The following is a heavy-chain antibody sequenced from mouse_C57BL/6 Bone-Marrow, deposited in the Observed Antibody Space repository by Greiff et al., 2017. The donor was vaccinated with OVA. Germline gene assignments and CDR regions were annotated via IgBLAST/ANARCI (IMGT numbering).Heavy chain of an antibody. D-gene: IGHD2-1*01. J-gene: IGHJ3*01. CDR3: ARRRIYDGNSFAY. CDR2: IYPGGGDT. V-gene: IGHV1-63*01. CDR1: GYPFTNYW. Sequence: QVQLQQSGAELVRPGTSVKMSCKAPGYPFTNYWLGWAKQRPGHGLEWIGDIYPGGGDTNYHEQFKGKATLPADTSSSTAYMQFSSLTSEDSAICYCARRRIYDGNSFAYWGQGTLVTVSA.